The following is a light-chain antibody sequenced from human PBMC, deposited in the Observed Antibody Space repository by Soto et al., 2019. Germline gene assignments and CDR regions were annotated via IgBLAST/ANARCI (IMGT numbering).Light chain of an antibody. Sequence: QSVLTQPPSVSRAPGQRVTISCTGNSSNIGAGYDVHWYQQLPGTAPKLLIYGNNNRPSGVPDRFFGSKSGTSASLAITGLQAEDEAGYYCQSYDTSLSEVFGGGTKLTVL. CDR3: QSYDTSLSEV. V-gene: IGLV1-40*01. J-gene: IGLJ3*02. CDR1: SSNIGAGYD. CDR2: GNN.